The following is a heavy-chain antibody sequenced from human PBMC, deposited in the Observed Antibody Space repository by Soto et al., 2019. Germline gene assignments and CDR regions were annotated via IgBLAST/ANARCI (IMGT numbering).Heavy chain of an antibody. CDR1: GFTFSNYW. CDR2: IYPFDSDR. Sequence: PGESLKISCEGSGFTFSNYWIGSVCQKPGKGLEWMGIIYPFDSDRRYSPSFQGQVTLSVDKSINTAYLQWSSLKASDTAVYYCARHRLRGGTYPEAYDIRGQGTMVTVSS. V-gene: IGHV5-51*01. D-gene: IGHD2-15*01. CDR3: ARHRLRGGTYPEAYDI. J-gene: IGHJ3*02.